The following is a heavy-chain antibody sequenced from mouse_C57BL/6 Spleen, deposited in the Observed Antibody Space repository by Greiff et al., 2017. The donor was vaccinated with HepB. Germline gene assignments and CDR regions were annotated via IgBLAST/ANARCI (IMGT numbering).Heavy chain of an antibody. Sequence: EVQLQQSGPELVKPGASVKISCKASGYTFTDYYMNWVKQSHGKSLEWIGDINTKNGGTSYNQKFKGKATLTVDNSSSTAYMELRSLTSEDSAVYYCAGGGWDLWGKGTTLTVSS. J-gene: IGHJ2*01. CDR1: GYTFTDYY. CDR2: INTKNGGT. V-gene: IGHV1-26*01. CDR3: AGGGWDL. D-gene: IGHD4-1*01.